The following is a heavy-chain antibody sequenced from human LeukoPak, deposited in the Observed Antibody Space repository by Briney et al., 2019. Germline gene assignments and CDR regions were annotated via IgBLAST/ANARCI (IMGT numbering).Heavy chain of an antibody. CDR3: ARDGGSGNPVFVHDY. V-gene: IGHV3-21*01. J-gene: IGHJ4*02. CDR2: ISSSSSYI. D-gene: IGHD3-16*01. CDR1: GFTFSSYS. Sequence: PGGSLRLSCAASGFTFSSYSMNWVRQAPGKGLEWVSSISSSSSYIYYADSVKGRFTISRDNAKNSLYLQMNSLRPEDTAVYYCARDGGSGNPVFVHDYWGQGTLVTVSS.